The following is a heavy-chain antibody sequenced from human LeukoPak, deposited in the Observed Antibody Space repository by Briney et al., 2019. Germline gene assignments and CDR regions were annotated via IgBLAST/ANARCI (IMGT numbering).Heavy chain of an antibody. Sequence: PSETLSLTCTVSGRSISSYHWSWIREPPGKGLEWIGYIYYSGSTNYNPSLKSRVTISVDTSKNQFSLKLSCVTAADTAVYYCARPYDGAFDIWGQGTMVNGSS. CDR3: ARPYDGAFDI. CDR2: IYYSGST. J-gene: IGHJ3*02. V-gene: IGHV4-59*01. D-gene: IGHD3-22*01. CDR1: GRSISSYH.